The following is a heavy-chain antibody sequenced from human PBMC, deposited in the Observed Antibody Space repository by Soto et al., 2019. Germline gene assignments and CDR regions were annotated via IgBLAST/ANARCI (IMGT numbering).Heavy chain of an antibody. CDR2: IYSGGST. J-gene: IGHJ4*02. D-gene: IGHD6-19*01. CDR3: ARDGAVDGALLDY. V-gene: IGHV3-66*01. CDR1: GFTVSSNY. Sequence: EVQLVESGGGLVQPGGSLRLSCAASGFTVSSNYMSWVRQAPGKGLEWVSVIYSGGSTYYADSMKGRFTISRDNCKNTLYLQMTSLRAEDTAVYYCARDGAVDGALLDYWGQGTLVTVSS.